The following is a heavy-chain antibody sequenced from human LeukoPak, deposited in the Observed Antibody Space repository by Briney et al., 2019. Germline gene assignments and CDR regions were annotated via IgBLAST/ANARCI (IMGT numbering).Heavy chain of an antibody. J-gene: IGHJ4*02. CDR1: GFTFSSYS. D-gene: IGHD2-15*01. V-gene: IGHV3-21*04. CDR3: AWPSTLRYCSGDTCYPH. CDR2: ISSSSSYI. Sequence: GGSLRLSCAASGFTFSSYSMNWVRQAPGKGLKWVSSISSSSSYIYYADSVKGRFTISRDNAKNSLYLQMNSLRAEDTAVYYCAWPSTLRYCSGDTCYPHWGQGTLVTVSS.